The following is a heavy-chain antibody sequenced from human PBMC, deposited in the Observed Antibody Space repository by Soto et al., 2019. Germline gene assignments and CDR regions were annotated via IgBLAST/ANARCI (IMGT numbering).Heavy chain of an antibody. D-gene: IGHD6-19*01. V-gene: IGHV3-23*01. CDR3: AKGPHSSGWHYFDY. CDR2: FSGGNT. J-gene: IGHJ4*02. Sequence: AGGSLRLSCAASGFTFSSYAMSWVRQAPGKGLEWVSTFSGGNTYYADSVKGRFTISRDNSKNTLYLQMTSLSAEDTAVYYCAKGPHSSGWHYFDYWGQGSLVTVSS. CDR1: GFTFSSYA.